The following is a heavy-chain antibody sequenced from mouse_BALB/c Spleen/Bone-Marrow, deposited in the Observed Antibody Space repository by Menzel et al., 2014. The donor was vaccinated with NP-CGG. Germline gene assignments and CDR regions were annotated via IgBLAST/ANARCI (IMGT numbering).Heavy chain of an antibody. CDR3: ARELVRGMDY. Sequence: QVQLQQSGAELVRPGTSVKVSCKASGYAFTNYWIEWIKPRPGQGLEWIGVINPGSGGINYNEKFKGKAALTADKSSSTAYMQLSSLTSDDSAVYFCARELVRGMDYWGQGTSVTVSS. D-gene: IGHD1-1*01. V-gene: IGHV1-54*01. J-gene: IGHJ4*01. CDR1: GYAFTNYW. CDR2: INPGSGGI.